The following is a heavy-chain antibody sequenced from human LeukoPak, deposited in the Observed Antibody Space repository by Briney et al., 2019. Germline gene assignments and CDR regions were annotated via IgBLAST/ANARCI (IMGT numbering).Heavy chain of an antibody. J-gene: IGHJ4*02. V-gene: IGHV3-53*01. CDR2: IYTGGST. D-gene: IGHD2-2*01. CDR1: GFTVSSNY. Sequence: PGGSLRLSCAVSGFTVSSNYMSWVRQPPGKGLEWVSGIYTGGSTYSADSVKGRFTIFRDNSKNTLHLQMHSLRVEDTAVYYCASKLLPAPEQGLAYWGQGTLVTVSS. CDR3: ASKLLPAPEQGLAY.